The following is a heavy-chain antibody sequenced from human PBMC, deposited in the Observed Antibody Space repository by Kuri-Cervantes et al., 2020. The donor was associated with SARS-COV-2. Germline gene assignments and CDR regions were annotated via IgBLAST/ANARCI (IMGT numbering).Heavy chain of an antibody. J-gene: IGHJ6*02. CDR1: GFTFSSYE. D-gene: IGHD1-26*01. CDR3: AKCDSGRPRDGMDV. V-gene: IGHV3-48*03. CDR2: ISSSGSTI. Sequence: GGSLRLSCAASGFTFSSYEMNWVRQAPGKGLEWASYISSSGSTIYYADSVKGRFTISRDNAKNSLYLQMNSLRAEDTAVYYCAKCDSGRPRDGMDVWGQGTLVTVSS.